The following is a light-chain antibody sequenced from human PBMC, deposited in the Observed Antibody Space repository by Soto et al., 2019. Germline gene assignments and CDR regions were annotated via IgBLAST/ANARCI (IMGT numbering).Light chain of an antibody. V-gene: IGKV3-20*01. CDR2: GAS. J-gene: IGKJ1*01. Sequence: EIVLTQSPGTLSLSPGERATLSCRASQSVSSSYLGWYQQKPGQAPRLLIYGASSRATGIPDRFSGSGSGTAFTLTISSLEPEDVAVYYCQQYGSSTPWTFGQGTKVEIK. CDR1: QSVSSSY. CDR3: QQYGSSTPWT.